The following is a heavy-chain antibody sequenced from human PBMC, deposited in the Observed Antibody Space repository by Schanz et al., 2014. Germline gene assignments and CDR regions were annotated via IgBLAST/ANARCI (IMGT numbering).Heavy chain of an antibody. CDR1: GASLSSYY. CDR2: VYYSGDT. V-gene: IGHV4-59*12. CDR3: AREGTGAVRGYFDY. D-gene: IGHD6-13*01. J-gene: IGHJ4*02. Sequence: QVQLQESGPGLVKPSETLSLTCTVSGASLSSYYWTWIRQPPGMGLEWIGYVYYSGDTNYNPSLKSRLTISVDTSKKQFSLKLSSVTAADTAVYYCAREGTGAVRGYFDYWGQGALVTVSS.